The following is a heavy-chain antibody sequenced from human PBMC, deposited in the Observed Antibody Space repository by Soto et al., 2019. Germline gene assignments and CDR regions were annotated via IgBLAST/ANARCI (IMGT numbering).Heavy chain of an antibody. Sequence: EVQLVESGGGLVQPGRSLRLSCAASGFTFDDYAMHWVRQAPGKGLEWVSSISSSSSYIYYADSVKGRFTISRDNAKNSLYLQMNSLRAEDTAVYYCARGRSRYDSSGYYAYWGQGTLVTVSS. CDR3: ARGRSRYDSSGYYAY. V-gene: IGHV3-21*01. J-gene: IGHJ4*02. CDR1: GFTFDDYA. CDR2: ISSSSSYI. D-gene: IGHD3-22*01.